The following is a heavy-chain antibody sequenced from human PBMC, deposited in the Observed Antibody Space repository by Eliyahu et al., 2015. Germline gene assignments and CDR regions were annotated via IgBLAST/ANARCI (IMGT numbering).Heavy chain of an antibody. J-gene: IGHJ3*02. V-gene: IGHV4-39*01. Sequence: QLQLQESGPGLVKPSXTLSXTCTVXGGSISSSSYYWGWIRQPPGKGLXWIGSIYYSGSTYXNPSLKSRVTISVDTSKNQFSLKLSSVTAADTAVYYCARHAVATIAAFDIWGQGTMVTVSS. CDR3: ARHAVATIAAFDI. CDR2: IYYSGST. CDR1: GGSISSSSYY. D-gene: IGHD5-12*01.